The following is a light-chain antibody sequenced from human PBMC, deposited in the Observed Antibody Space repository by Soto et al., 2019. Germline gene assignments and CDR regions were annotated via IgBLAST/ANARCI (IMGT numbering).Light chain of an antibody. CDR1: SSDVGGYKY. CDR3: GPYTSGPPPYV. CDR2: VVS. Sequence: QSALTQPASVSGSPGQSITISCTGTSSDVGGYKYVSWYQHHPDKAPKLIISVVSNRPSGVSNRFSGSKSGNTASLTISGPQAGDGAVYYWGPYTSGPPPYVFGTGTKVTVL. J-gene: IGLJ1*01. V-gene: IGLV2-14*01.